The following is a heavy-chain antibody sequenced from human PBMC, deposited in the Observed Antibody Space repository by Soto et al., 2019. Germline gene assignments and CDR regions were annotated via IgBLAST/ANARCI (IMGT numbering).Heavy chain of an antibody. CDR3: ARERLMTTVVKSGGWYFDL. CDR1: GFTFSSYS. V-gene: IGHV3-48*02. CDR2: ISSSSSTI. J-gene: IGHJ2*01. Sequence: EVQLVESGGGLVQPGGSLRLSCAASGFTFSSYSMNWVRQAPGKGLEWVSYISSSSSTIYYADSVKGRFTISRDNAKNSLYLQMNSLRDEDTAVYYCARERLMTTVVKSGGWYFDLWGRGTLVTVSS. D-gene: IGHD4-17*01.